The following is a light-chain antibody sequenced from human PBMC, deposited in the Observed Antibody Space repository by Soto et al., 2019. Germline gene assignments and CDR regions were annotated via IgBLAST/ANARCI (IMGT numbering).Light chain of an antibody. CDR2: EVS. V-gene: IGLV2-8*01. CDR1: SSDVGGYNY. Sequence: QSVLTQPPSASGSPGQSVTISCTGTSSDVGGYNYVSWYQQHPGKAPKLMIYEVSYRPSGVSDRFSGSKSGNTASLTVSGLQAEDEADYYCSSYAGSSTVFGNGTKVTVL. J-gene: IGLJ1*01. CDR3: SSYAGSSTV.